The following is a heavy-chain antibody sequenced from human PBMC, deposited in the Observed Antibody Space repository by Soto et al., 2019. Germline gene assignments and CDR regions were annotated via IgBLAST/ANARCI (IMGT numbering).Heavy chain of an antibody. V-gene: IGHV4-59*11. J-gene: IGHJ6*02. CDR3: ARDYYYDSRDYYGMDV. CDR1: GDSLKNHY. CDR2: IYYSGST. Sequence: SETLSLTCSVSGDSLKNHYWAWIRHSPVKGLEWIGYIYYSGSTNYNPSLKSRVTISVDTSKNQFSLKLSSVTAADTAVYYCARDYYYDSRDYYGMDVWGQGTTVTVSS. D-gene: IGHD3-22*01.